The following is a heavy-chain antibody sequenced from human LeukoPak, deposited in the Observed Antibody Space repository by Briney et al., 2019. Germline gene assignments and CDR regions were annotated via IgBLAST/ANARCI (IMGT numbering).Heavy chain of an antibody. V-gene: IGHV4-39*01. CDR3: ARQIDYYDSSGLVGAFDI. CDR2: IYYSGST. CDR1: GGSISSSSYY. Sequence: SETLSLTCTVSGGSISSSSYYWGWIRQPPGKGLEWIGSIYYSGSTYYNPSLKSRVTISVDTSKNQFSLKLSSVTAADTAVYYCARQIDYYDSSGLVGAFDIWGQGTMVTVSS. J-gene: IGHJ3*02. D-gene: IGHD3-22*01.